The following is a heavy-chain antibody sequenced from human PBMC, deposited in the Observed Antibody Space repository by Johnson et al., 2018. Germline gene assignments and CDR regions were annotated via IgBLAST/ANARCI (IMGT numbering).Heavy chain of an antibody. CDR1: GFTFDDYA. Sequence: VQLVESGGGLVQPGRSLRLSCAASGFTFDDYAMHWVRQAPGTGLEWVPGLSWNSGSIGHADSVKGRFTISSDNAKNSLYLEMNSLRAEDTALYFCGKNKGIGDYGDYGRYYNYGMDVWGQGTTVTVFS. CDR2: LSWNSGSI. V-gene: IGHV3-9*01. J-gene: IGHJ6*02. CDR3: GKNKGIGDYGDYGRYYNYGMDV. D-gene: IGHD4-17*01.